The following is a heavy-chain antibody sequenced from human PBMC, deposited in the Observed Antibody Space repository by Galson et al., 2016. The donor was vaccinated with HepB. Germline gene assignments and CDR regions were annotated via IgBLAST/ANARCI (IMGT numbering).Heavy chain of an antibody. J-gene: IGHJ2*01. D-gene: IGHD3-3*01. V-gene: IGHV4-39*07. CDR1: SGSVSDNSYY. CDR2: IYYSGTT. CDR3: ARAMDDLWSGYRWYFDL. Sequence: SETLSLTCAVSSGSVSDNSYYWGWIRQPPGKGLEWMGSIYYSGTTYYNPSLKSRVTISVDTSKNQFSLHLSSVTAADTAVYYCARAMDDLWSGYRWYFDLWGRGTLVTVSS.